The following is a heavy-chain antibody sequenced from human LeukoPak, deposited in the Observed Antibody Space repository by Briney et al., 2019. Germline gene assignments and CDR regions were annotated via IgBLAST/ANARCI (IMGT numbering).Heavy chain of an antibody. CDR3: AKDLPGITIFGPLDY. D-gene: IGHD3-3*01. Sequence: GGSLRLSCAASGFTFSDCVMSWLRQAPGKGLEWVSSVSAGGGSTDYGDSVKGRCTVSRDNSKNTLYLQMNSLRVDDTAVYYCAKDLPGITIFGPLDYWGQGALVTVTS. CDR2: VSAGGGST. V-gene: IGHV3-23*01. CDR1: GFTFSDCV. J-gene: IGHJ4*02.